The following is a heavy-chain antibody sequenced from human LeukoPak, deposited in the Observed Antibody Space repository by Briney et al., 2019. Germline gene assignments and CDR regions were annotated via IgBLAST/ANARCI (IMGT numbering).Heavy chain of an antibody. D-gene: IGHD1-7*01. Sequence: SETLSLTCTVSGGSISSSIYYWGWIRQPPGKGLEWIGSIYYSGSTYYNPSLKSRVTISVDTSKNQFSLKLSSVTAADTAVYYCARQALELNAFDIWGQGTMVTVSS. J-gene: IGHJ3*02. CDR1: GGSISSSIYY. V-gene: IGHV4-39*01. CDR3: ARQALELNAFDI. CDR2: IYYSGST.